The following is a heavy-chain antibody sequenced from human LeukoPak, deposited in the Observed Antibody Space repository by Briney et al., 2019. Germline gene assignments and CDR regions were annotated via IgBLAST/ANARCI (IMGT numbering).Heavy chain of an antibody. J-gene: IGHJ4*02. CDR2: INHSGST. D-gene: IGHD6-19*01. CDR3: ARWKAVAGLVDY. Sequence: SETLSLTCAVYGGSFSGYYWSWIRQPPGKGLEWIGEINHSGSTNYNPSLKSRVTISVDTSKNQFSLKLSSVTAADTAVYYCARWKAVAGLVDYWGQGTLVTVSS. V-gene: IGHV4-34*01. CDR1: GGSFSGYY.